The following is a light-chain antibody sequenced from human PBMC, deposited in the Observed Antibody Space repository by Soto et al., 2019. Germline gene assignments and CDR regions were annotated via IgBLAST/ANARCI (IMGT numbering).Light chain of an antibody. J-gene: IGKJ2*01. CDR1: QSISNY. CDR2: AAS. CDR3: QQFYSTPYT. V-gene: IGKV1-39*01. Sequence: DIQLTQSPSSLSASVGDRVTITCRASQSISNYLNWYQQKPGKAPKVLIYAASSLQSGVPSSFSGSGSGTDFTLTISNLQPEDFATYYCQQFYSTPYTFGQGTKLEIK.